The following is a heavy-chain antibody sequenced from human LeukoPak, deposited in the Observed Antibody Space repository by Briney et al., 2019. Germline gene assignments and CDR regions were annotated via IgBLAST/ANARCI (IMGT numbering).Heavy chain of an antibody. V-gene: IGHV3-66*01. J-gene: IGHJ3*02. CDR2: IHSGGST. CDR1: EFTVSRNY. Sequence: GGSLRLSCAASEFTVSRNYMTWVRQAPGKGLEWVSVIHSGGSTYYADSVQGRFTISRDNSKNTLYLQMNNLRVEDTAVYYCARDPGGNQNGFDIWGQGTMVTVSS. D-gene: IGHD3-16*01. CDR3: ARDPGGNQNGFDI.